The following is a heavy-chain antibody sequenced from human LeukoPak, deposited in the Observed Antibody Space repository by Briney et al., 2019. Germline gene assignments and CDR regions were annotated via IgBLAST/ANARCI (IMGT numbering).Heavy chain of an antibody. V-gene: IGHV4-59*08. J-gene: IGHJ6*02. CDR3: ARRPGTNYFYDMDV. CDR1: GDSISSYY. CDR2: IYYSGST. Sequence: SETLSLTCTVSGDSISSYYWSWIRQPPGKGLEWIGYIYYSGSTNDNPSLKSRVTISVDTSKNQFSLKLSSVTAADTAVYFCARRPGTNYFYDMDVWGQGTTVTVS.